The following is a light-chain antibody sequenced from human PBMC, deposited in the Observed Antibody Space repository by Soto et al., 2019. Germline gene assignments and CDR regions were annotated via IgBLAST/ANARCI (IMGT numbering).Light chain of an antibody. CDR3: QQYGSLIT. Sequence: EIVLTQSPGTLSLSPGERATLSCRASQSVSSSYLAWYQQKPGQAPRLIIYGASSRATGIPDRFSGSGSGTDFTLTISRLEPEDFAVYYCQQYGSLITFGQGTRLEIK. J-gene: IGKJ5*01. CDR1: QSVSSSY. V-gene: IGKV3-20*01. CDR2: GAS.